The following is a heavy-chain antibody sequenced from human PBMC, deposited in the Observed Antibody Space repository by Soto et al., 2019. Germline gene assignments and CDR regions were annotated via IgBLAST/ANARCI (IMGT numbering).Heavy chain of an antibody. J-gene: IGHJ4*02. V-gene: IGHV4-30-2*01. CDR3: ARGPIVLRRLERGAGNFDF. CDR2: IYHSATT. D-gene: IGHD3-3*01. CDR1: GESISSDGYS. Sequence: QLPLRESGSGLVKPSETLSLSCEVYGESISSDGYSWNWIRQPPGQGLEWVGFIYHSATTSYNPSLESRCSIAADRSNNQFSQRLTSVTAADTAVYFCARGPIVLRRLERGAGNFDFWGQGTLVTVSS.